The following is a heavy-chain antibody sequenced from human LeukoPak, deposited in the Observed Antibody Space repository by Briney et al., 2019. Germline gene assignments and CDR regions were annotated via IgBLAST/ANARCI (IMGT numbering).Heavy chain of an antibody. CDR3: ASTEDYYDSSGYHGDY. Sequence: GGSLRLSCAASGFTFSSYSMNWVRQAPGKGLEWVSSISSSSSHIYYADSVKGRFTISRDNAKNSLYLQMNSLRAEDTAVYYCASTEDYYDSSGYHGDYWGQGTLVTVSS. CDR1: GFTFSSYS. J-gene: IGHJ4*02. CDR2: ISSSSSHI. D-gene: IGHD3-22*01. V-gene: IGHV3-21*01.